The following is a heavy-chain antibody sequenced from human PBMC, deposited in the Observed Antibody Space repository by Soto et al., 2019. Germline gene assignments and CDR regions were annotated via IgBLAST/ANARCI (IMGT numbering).Heavy chain of an antibody. V-gene: IGHV3-48*03. CDR2: IGKGGGP. Sequence: PGGALRLSCAASGFNFRDFAVVWVRQAPGKGLEWVSSIGKGGGPYCAASVKGRFTSSRDNDKGSLWLQMNSLRGEDTALYYCTRISSHFQHWGQGALVTVSS. D-gene: IGHD2-2*01. CDR1: GFNFRDFA. J-gene: IGHJ1*01. CDR3: TRISSHFQH.